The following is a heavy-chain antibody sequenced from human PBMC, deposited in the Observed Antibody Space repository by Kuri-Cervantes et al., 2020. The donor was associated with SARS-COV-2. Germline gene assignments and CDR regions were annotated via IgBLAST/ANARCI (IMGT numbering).Heavy chain of an antibody. J-gene: IGHJ4*02. CDR3: ARGYYYHSSGASYFDY. D-gene: IGHD3-22*01. CDR2: FIPVFGTT. Sequence: GGSLRLSCAASGFTFSSYAMHWVRQAPGQGLEWLGGFIPVFGTTNYAQKFQGRVTIIADTSTNTAYMELSSLNSEDTAIYFCARGYYYHSSGASYFDYWGQGTLVTVSS. CDR1: GFTFSSYA. V-gene: IGHV1-69*06.